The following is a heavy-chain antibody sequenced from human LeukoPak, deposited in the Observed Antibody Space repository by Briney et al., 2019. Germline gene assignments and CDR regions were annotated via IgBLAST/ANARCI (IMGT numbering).Heavy chain of an antibody. D-gene: IGHD4-17*01. CDR2: ISYIVST. V-gene: IGHV4-59*11. J-gene: IGHJ3*02. Sequence: SETLSLTCAVSADSFSSHYWTWIRQPPGKGLEWIGYISYIVSTNYNPSLKSRVTISIDTTKNQFSLKLSSVTAADTAVYYCARDLVTVTKGFDIWGQGTMVTVYS. CDR3: ARDLVTVTKGFDI. CDR1: ADSFSSHY.